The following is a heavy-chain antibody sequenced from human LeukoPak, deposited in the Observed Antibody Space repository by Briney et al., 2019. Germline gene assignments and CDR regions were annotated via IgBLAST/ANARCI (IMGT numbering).Heavy chain of an antibody. Sequence: GGSLRLSCAASGFTFSSYAMSWVRQAPGNGLEWVSAISGSGGSTYYADSVKGRFTSSRDNSKNTLYLQMNSLRAEDTAVYYCANTYQYVDTAMVTIFDCWGQGTLVTVSS. V-gene: IGHV3-23*01. CDR3: ANTYQYVDTAMVTIFDC. D-gene: IGHD5-18*01. CDR1: GFTFSSYA. CDR2: ISGSGGST. J-gene: IGHJ4*02.